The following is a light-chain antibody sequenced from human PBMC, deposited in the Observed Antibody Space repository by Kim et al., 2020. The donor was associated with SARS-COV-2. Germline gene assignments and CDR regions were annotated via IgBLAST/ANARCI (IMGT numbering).Light chain of an antibody. Sequence: SASPGERATPSCRASQSVYSNYLALYQYKPGQAPGLLIYGASNRATGIPDRFSGSGSGTDFTLTITRLEPEDFAVYYCQQYGSSSTFGQGTKLEI. CDR3: QQYGSSST. J-gene: IGKJ2*01. CDR2: GAS. V-gene: IGKV3-20*01. CDR1: QSVYSNY.